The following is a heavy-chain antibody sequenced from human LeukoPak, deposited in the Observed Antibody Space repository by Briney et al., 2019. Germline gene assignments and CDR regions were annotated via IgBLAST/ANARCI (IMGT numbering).Heavy chain of an antibody. CDR1: GGSISSGGYS. Sequence: SQTLSLTCAVSGGSISSGGYSWSWIRQPPGKGLGWIGYIYHSGSTYYNPSLKSRVTISVDRSKNQFSLKLSSVTAADTAVYYCARGDCSSTSCHHFDYWGQGTLVTVSS. CDR3: ARGDCSSTSCHHFDY. CDR2: IYHSGST. J-gene: IGHJ4*02. D-gene: IGHD2-2*01. V-gene: IGHV4-30-2*01.